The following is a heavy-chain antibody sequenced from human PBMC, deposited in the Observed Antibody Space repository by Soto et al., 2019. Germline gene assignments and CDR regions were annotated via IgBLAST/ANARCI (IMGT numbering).Heavy chain of an antibody. CDR3: TTYGDYSY. CDR2: IKSKTDGETT. V-gene: IGHV3-15*01. J-gene: IGHJ4*02. D-gene: IGHD4-17*01. CDR1: GFTFSYAW. Sequence: EVQLVESGGGLVKPGDSLRLSCAVSGFTFSYAWMNWVRQAPGKGLEWVGRIKSKTDGETTDYTAPVKGRFTISRDDSKNTVYPQMNGLQTEDTAVFYCTTYGDYSYWGQGTLVTVSS.